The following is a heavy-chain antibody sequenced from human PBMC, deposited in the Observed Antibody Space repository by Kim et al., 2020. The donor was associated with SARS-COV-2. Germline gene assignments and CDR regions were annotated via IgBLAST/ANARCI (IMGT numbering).Heavy chain of an antibody. CDR1: GFTFSGYW. CDR2: ISTDGSNT. D-gene: IGHD1-26*01. J-gene: IGHJ4*02. CDR3: ARGSGSYYFDF. V-gene: IGHV3-74*01. Sequence: GGSLRLSCSAYGFTFSGYWMHWVRQAPGKGLVWVFGISTDGSNTRYTDSVKGRFTISRDNAKNTLYLQMNSLRDEDTAVYYCARGSGSYYFDFWGQGTLVTVSS.